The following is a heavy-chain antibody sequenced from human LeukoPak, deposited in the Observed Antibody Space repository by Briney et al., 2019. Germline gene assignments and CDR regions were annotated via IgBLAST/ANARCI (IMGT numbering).Heavy chain of an antibody. CDR2: INPKSGGT. CDR1: GYTFTGYY. D-gene: IGHD6-19*01. CDR3: ARDLGISGWYAPPLGYFDY. J-gene: IGHJ4*02. V-gene: IGHV1-2*02. Sequence: ASVKVSCKASGYTFTGYYMHWVRQAPGQGLEWMGWINPKSGGTNYAQKFQGRVTMTRDTSISTTYMELSRLRSDDTAVYYCARDLGISGWYAPPLGYFDYWGQGTLVTVSS.